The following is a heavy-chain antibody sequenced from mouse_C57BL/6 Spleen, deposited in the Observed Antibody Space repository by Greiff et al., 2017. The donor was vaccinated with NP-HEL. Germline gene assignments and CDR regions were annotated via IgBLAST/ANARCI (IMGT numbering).Heavy chain of an antibody. D-gene: IGHD1-1*01. Sequence: QVQLQQPGAELVKPGASVKLSCKASGYTFTSYWMHWVKQRPGQGLEWIGMIHPNSGSTNYNEKFKSKATLTVDKATSTAYMQLSSLTSEDSAVYYCARHYSRGYFDVWGTGTTVTVSS. CDR3: ARHYSRGYFDV. V-gene: IGHV1-64*01. J-gene: IGHJ1*03. CDR2: IHPNSGST. CDR1: GYTFTSYW.